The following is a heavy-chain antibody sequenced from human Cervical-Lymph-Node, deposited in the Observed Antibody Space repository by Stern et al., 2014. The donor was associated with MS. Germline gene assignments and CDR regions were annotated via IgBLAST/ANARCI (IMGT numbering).Heavy chain of an antibody. D-gene: IGHD3-16*01. CDR3: ARVAQLWRSYFDP. CDR1: GDTSSRYV. V-gene: IGHV1-69*01. Sequence: QVQLVQSGPEVKKPGSSVKVSCKASGDTSSRYVIIWVRQAPGQGLEWMGGIVPAPGTSNYAQKFQDKITISADALTNTVYMERSSLRSEDTAVYYCARVAQLWRSYFDPCGQGTLVTVSS. J-gene: IGHJ5*02. CDR2: IVPAPGTS.